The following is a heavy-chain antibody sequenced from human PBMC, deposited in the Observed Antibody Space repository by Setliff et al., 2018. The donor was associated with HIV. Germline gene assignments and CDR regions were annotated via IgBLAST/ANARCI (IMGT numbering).Heavy chain of an antibody. Sequence: PSETLSLTCTVSGGSISSYYWSWIRQPAGKGLEWIGRVSSRGDTNYNPSLKSRVTMSVDTSKNQFSLKLSSVTAADTAVYYCARRGMWSYETGGNPTATFDYWGQGVLVTVSS. CDR3: ARRGMWSYETGGNPTATFDY. CDR2: VSSRGDT. J-gene: IGHJ4*02. D-gene: IGHD2-8*02. CDR1: GGSISSYY. V-gene: IGHV4-4*07.